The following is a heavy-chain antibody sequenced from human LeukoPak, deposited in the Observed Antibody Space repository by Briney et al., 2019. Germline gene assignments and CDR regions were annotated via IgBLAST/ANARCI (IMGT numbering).Heavy chain of an antibody. Sequence: PSETLSLTCTVSGGSISSSSYYWGWIRQPPGKGLEWIGSIYYSGSTYYNPSLKSRVTISVDTSKNQFSLKLSSVTAADTAVYYCARHIPSYYYEHDAFDIWGQGTMVTVSS. V-gene: IGHV4-39*01. CDR2: IYYSGST. D-gene: IGHD3-22*01. CDR1: GGSISSSSYY. CDR3: ARHIPSYYYEHDAFDI. J-gene: IGHJ3*02.